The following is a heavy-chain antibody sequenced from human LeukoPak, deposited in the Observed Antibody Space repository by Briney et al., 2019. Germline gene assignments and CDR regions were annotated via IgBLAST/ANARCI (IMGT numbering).Heavy chain of an antibody. CDR2: ISSSSSTI. CDR1: GFTFSDYY. V-gene: IGHV3-11*01. Sequence: GGSLRLSCAASGFTFSDYYMSWIRQVPEKGLEWVSYISSSSSTIHYTDCVKGRFTISRDNAKNSLYLQMNSLRAEDTAVYYCARPGYYYGSGSQDYWGQGTLVTVSS. J-gene: IGHJ4*02. D-gene: IGHD3-10*01. CDR3: ARPGYYYGSGSQDY.